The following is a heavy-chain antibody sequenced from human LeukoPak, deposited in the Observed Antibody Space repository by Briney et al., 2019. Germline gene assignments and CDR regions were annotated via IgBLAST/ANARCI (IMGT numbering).Heavy chain of an antibody. Sequence: SETLSLTCTVSGYSMSSGYYWGWIRQPPGKGLQWIGSIFHSGNSYYNPSLKSRVTISVDTSKNQFSLKLSSVTAADTAVYYCARGRGRILRLLRKDGAFDIWGQGTMVTVSS. D-gene: IGHD2-15*01. J-gene: IGHJ3*02. CDR3: ARGRGRILRLLRKDGAFDI. CDR2: IFHSGNS. V-gene: IGHV4-38-2*02. CDR1: GYSMSSGYY.